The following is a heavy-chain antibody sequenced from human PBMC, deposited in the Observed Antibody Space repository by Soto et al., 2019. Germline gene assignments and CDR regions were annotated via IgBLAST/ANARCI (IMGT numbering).Heavy chain of an antibody. Sequence: QVQLQESGPGLVKPSQTLSLTCTVSGGSISSGGYYWSWIRQHPGKGLEWIGYIYYSGSTYYNPSRKSRVPISVDTSKNQFSLKLSSVTAADTAVYYCARVFSDSSSFFDPWGQGPLVTVSS. D-gene: IGHD6-13*01. CDR2: IYYSGST. V-gene: IGHV4-31*03. CDR3: ARVFSDSSSFFDP. CDR1: GGSISSGGYY. J-gene: IGHJ5*02.